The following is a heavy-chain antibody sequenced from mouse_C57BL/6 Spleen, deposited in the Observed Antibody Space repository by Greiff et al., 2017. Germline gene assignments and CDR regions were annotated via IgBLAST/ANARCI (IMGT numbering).Heavy chain of an antibody. V-gene: IGHV1-55*01. CDR1: GYTFTSYW. D-gene: IGHD1-1*01. J-gene: IGHJ2*01. CDR3: ARSGTVVARNFDY. CDR2: IYPGSGST. Sequence: QVQLQQPGAELVKPGASVKMSCKASGYTFTSYWITWVKQRPGQGLEWIGDIYPGSGSTNYNEKFKSKATLTVATSSSTAYRQLSSLTSEDSAVYYCARSGTVVARNFDYWGQGTTLTVSS.